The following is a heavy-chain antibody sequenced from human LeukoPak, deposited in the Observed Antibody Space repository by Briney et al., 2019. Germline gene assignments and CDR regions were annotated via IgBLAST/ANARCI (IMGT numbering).Heavy chain of an antibody. D-gene: IGHD3-16*02. CDR2: IYYSGST. V-gene: IGHV4-39*01. Sequence: SETLSLTCTVSGGSTSSYSYYWGWVRQPPGKGLEWIGRIYYSGSTYYNPSLKSRVTISVDTSKNQFSLKLSSVTAADTAVYYCARHSYDYVWGSYRFNYFDYWGQGTLVSVSS. CDR3: ARHSYDYVWGSYRFNYFDY. CDR1: GGSTSSYSYY. J-gene: IGHJ4*02.